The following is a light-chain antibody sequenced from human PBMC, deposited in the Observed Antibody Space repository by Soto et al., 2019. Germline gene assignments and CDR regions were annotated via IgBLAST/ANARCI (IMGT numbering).Light chain of an antibody. J-gene: IGLJ2*01. Sequence: QSALTQPASVSGSPGQSITISCTGTSSDVGGYEFVSWYQQHPGKAPKLMIYEVTDRPSGVSNRFSGSKSGNTASLTISGLQSEDEDDYYCSSYTRNSVVFGGGTKLTVL. CDR1: SSDVGGYEF. CDR3: SSYTRNSVV. V-gene: IGLV2-14*01. CDR2: EVT.